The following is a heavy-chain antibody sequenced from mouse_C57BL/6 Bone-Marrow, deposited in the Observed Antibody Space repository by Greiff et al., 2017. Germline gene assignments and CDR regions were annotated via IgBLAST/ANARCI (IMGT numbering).Heavy chain of an antibody. CDR1: GFTFTSYD. D-gene: IGHD1-1*01. J-gene: IGHJ1*03. V-gene: IGHV1-85*01. Sequence: QVQLKQSGPELVKPGASVKLSCKASGFTFTSYDINWVKQRPGQGLEWIGWIYPRDGSTKYNEKFKGKATLTVDTSSSTAYMELHSLTSEASAVYLCARLAFTGSSGDWYFDIWGTEATVTESS. CDR3: ARLAFTGSSGDWYFDI. CDR2: IYPRDGST.